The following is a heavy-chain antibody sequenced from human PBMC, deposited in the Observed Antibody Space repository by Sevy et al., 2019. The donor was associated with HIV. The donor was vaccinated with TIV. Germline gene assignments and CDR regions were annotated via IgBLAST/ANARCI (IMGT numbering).Heavy chain of an antibody. CDR2: ITSSGTTI. J-gene: IGHJ4*02. CDR1: GFAFSSYD. Sequence: GGSLRLSCAASGFAFSSYDMHWVRQARGKGLEWVLYITSSGTTINYADSVKGRFTISRDNAKNSLYLQMNSLRVEDTVVYYCARDLPPSATIVPHFDYWGQGTLVTVSS. CDR3: ARDLPPSATIVPHFDY. V-gene: IGHV3-48*03. D-gene: IGHD1-26*01.